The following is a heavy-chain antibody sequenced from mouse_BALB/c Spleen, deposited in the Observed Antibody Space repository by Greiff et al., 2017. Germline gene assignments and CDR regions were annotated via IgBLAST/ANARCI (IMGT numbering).Heavy chain of an antibody. CDR2: IDPANGNT. V-gene: IGHV14-3*02. CDR1: GFNIKDTY. Sequence: VQLQQSGAELVKPGASVKLSCTASGFNIKDTYMHWVKQRPEQGLEWIGRIDPANGNTKYDPKFQGKATITADTSSNTAYLQLSSLTSEDTAVYYCAAGGSYDYYAMDYWGQGTSVTVSS. J-gene: IGHJ4*01. D-gene: IGHD1-1*02. CDR3: AAGGSYDYYAMDY.